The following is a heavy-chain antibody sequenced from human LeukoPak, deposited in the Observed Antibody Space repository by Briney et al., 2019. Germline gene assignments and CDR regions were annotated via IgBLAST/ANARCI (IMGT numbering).Heavy chain of an antibody. CDR2: ISGSGGST. CDR1: GFTFSSYA. D-gene: IGHD6-6*01. Sequence: GGSLRPSCAASGFTFSSYAMSWVRQAPGKGLEWVSAISGSGGSTYYADSVKGRFTISRDNSKNTLYLQMNSLRAEDTAVYYCAKGQLVRGEFDYWGQGTLVTVSS. CDR3: AKGQLVRGEFDY. V-gene: IGHV3-23*01. J-gene: IGHJ4*02.